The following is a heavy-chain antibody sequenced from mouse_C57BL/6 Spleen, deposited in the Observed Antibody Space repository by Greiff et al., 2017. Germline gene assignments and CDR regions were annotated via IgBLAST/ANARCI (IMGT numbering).Heavy chain of an antibody. J-gene: IGHJ1*03. D-gene: IGHD1-1*01. CDR2: IHPNSGST. V-gene: IGHV1-64*01. Sequence: QVQLQQPGAELVKPGASVKLSCKASGYTFTSYWMHWVKQRPGQGLEWIGMIHPNSGSTNYNETFKSKATLTVDKSSSTAYMQLSGLTSEDSAVYDCARDRYPYRNYRYFDVWGTGTTVTVSS. CDR1: GYTFTSYW. CDR3: ARDRYPYRNYRYFDV.